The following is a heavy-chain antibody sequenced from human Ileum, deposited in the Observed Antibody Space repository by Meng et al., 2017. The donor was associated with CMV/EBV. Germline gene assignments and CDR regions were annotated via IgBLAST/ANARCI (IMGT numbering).Heavy chain of an antibody. Sequence: GESLKISCTASGFTFSDYWMSWVRQAPGKGLEWVANIKGDGSQIHYVDSVRGRFTISRDNSQSSVFLQMKTLRAEDTAVYYCARVAHHNSSPGGMDVWGQGTTVTVSS. CDR3: ARVAHHNSSPGGMDV. J-gene: IGHJ6*02. D-gene: IGHD6-13*01. CDR2: IKGDGSQI. CDR1: GFTFSDYW. V-gene: IGHV3-7*01.